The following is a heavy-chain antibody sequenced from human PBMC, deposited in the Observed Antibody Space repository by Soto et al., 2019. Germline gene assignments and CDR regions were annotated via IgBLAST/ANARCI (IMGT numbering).Heavy chain of an antibody. Sequence: QVQLVQSGAEVQKPGASVKVSCKASGYTFTSHHMHWVRQVPGEGLEWMGMINPRSGSTNYPQRXQXXXTXXRDTSTSTAYMELSSLTSEDTAVYYCCRLDYSQGYWGHGAQVTVSS. CDR3: CRLDYSQGY. CDR2: INPRSGST. V-gene: IGHV1-46*03. D-gene: IGHD6-13*01. J-gene: IGHJ4*01. CDR1: GYTFTSHH.